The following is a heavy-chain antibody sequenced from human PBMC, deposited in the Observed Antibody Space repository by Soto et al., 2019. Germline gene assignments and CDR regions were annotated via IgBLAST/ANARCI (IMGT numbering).Heavy chain of an antibody. CDR1: GGSISSYY. V-gene: IGHV4-59*08. Sequence: SEPLCLTWTVFGGSISSYYWSWIRQPPGKGLEWIGYIYYSGSTNYNPSLKSRVTISVDTSKNQFSLKLSSVTAADTAVYYCARIAENWSDPWGQGTLVTVSS. CDR2: IYYSGST. J-gene: IGHJ5*02. CDR3: ARIAENWSDP.